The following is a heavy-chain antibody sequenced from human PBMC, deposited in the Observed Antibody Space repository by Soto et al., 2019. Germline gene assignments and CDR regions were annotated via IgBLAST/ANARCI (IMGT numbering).Heavy chain of an antibody. CDR2: IYWDDDK. Sequence: QITLKESGPTLVKPTQTLTLTCTFSGFSLSTSSVGVGWIRQHPGKALEWLALIYWDDDKRYSPSLKSRLTITKDTSTLQVVLTMTNMDPVDTATYYCAHNKLVGVGGSCYSSWSQGTLVTVSS. CDR1: GFSLSTSSVG. D-gene: IGHD2-15*01. V-gene: IGHV2-5*02. CDR3: AHNKLVGVGGSCYSS. J-gene: IGHJ5*02.